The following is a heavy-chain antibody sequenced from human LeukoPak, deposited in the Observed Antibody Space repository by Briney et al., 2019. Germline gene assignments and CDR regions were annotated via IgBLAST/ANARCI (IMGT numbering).Heavy chain of an antibody. CDR1: GFTFGSYS. CDR3: ARDLEGYYYENWFDP. Sequence: GGSLRLSCAASGFTFGSYSMNWVRQAPGKGLEWVSYISSSSSTIYYADSVKGRFTISRDNAKNSLYLQMNSLRAEDTAVYYCARDLEGYYYENWFDPWGQGTLVTVSS. CDR2: ISSSSSTI. V-gene: IGHV3-48*01. D-gene: IGHD3-22*01. J-gene: IGHJ5*02.